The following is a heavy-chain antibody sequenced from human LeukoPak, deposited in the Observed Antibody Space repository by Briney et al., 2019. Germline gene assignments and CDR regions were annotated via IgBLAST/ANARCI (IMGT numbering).Heavy chain of an antibody. D-gene: IGHD3-10*01. J-gene: IGHJ3*02. Sequence: GESLKISCKGSGYSFTSYWISWVRQMPGKGLEWMGRIDPSDSYTNYSPFFQGHVTISADKSISTAYLQWSSLKASDTAMYYCARHGYYGSGSGPVDAFDIWGQGTMVTVSS. V-gene: IGHV5-10-1*01. CDR3: ARHGYYGSGSGPVDAFDI. CDR1: GYSFTSYW. CDR2: IDPSDSYT.